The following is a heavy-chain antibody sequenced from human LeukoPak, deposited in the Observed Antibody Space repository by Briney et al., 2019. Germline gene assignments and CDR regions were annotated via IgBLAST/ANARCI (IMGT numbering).Heavy chain of an antibody. V-gene: IGHV3-7*01. Sequence: GGSLRLSCAAPGFTFSSYWMSWVRQAPGKGLEWVANIKQDGSEKYYVDSVKGRFTISRDNAKNSLYLQMNSLRAEDTAVYYCARARYGSGSPYYYYYMDVWGKGTTVTVSS. CDR2: IKQDGSEK. CDR3: ARARYGSGSPYYYYYMDV. J-gene: IGHJ6*03. CDR1: GFTFSSYW. D-gene: IGHD3-10*01.